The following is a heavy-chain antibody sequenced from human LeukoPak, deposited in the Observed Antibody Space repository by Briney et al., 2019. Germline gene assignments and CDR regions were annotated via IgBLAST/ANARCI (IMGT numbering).Heavy chain of an antibody. Sequence: PSETLSPTCAGFGGSFDGYYWSWIRQPPGKGLEWIGDITYDGSTNYNPSLKSRVTISVDTSKIQFSLNLSTMTAADTAIYYCARGLASGYPPIPFDYWGQGTQVTVSS. CDR1: GGSFDGYY. V-gene: IGHV4-34*01. J-gene: IGHJ4*02. D-gene: IGHD3-3*01. CDR3: ARGLASGYPPIPFDY. CDR2: ITYDGST.